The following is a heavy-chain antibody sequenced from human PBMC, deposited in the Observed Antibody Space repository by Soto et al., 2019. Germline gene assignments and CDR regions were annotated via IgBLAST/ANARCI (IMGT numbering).Heavy chain of an antibody. D-gene: IGHD6-6*01. CDR2: INSDGSST. CDR3: ARDVWDSYSSSHNDYYGVDV. CDR1: GFTFSSYW. J-gene: IGHJ6*02. Sequence: PGGSLRLSCVASGFTFSSYWMHWVRQAPGKGLVWVSRINSDGSSTSYADSVKGRFTISRDNAKNTLYLQMNSLRAEDTAVYYCARDVWDSYSSSHNDYYGVDVWGQGTTVTVSS. V-gene: IGHV3-74*01.